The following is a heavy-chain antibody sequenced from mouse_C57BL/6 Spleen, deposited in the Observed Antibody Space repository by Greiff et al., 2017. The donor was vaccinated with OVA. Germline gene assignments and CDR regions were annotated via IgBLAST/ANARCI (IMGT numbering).Heavy chain of an antibody. J-gene: IGHJ3*01. V-gene: IGHV1-82*01. CDR2: IYPGDGDT. CDR1: GYAFSSSW. Sequence: VKLQESGPELVKPGASVKISCKASGYAFSSSWMNWVKQRPGKGLEWIGRIYPGDGDTNYNGKFKGKATLTADKSSSTAYMQLSSLTSEDSAVYFCARKGDWDAAYWGQGTLVTVSA. D-gene: IGHD4-1*01. CDR3: ARKGDWDAAY.